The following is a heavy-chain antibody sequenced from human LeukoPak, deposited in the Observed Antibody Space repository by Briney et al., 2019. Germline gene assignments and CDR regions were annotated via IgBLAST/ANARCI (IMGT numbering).Heavy chain of an antibody. CDR3: AKDQIGWAPGYVSGPLDQ. CDR1: GFSFTMYG. Sequence: PGGSLRLSCAASGFSFTMYGIHWVRQAPGKGLEWVAVISTDGNNEYYANSVKGRFTISRDNSKNTVYQQMTSLRTEDTAVYYCAKDQIGWAPGYVSGPLDQWGQGTLVTVSS. CDR2: ISTDGNNE. V-gene: IGHV3-30*18. J-gene: IGHJ4*02. D-gene: IGHD2-15*01.